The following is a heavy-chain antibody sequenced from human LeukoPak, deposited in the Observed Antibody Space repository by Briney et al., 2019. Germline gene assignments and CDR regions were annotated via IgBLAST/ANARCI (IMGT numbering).Heavy chain of an antibody. D-gene: IGHD3-3*01. CDR2: IYYSGST. Sequence: SETLSLTCTVSGGSISSYYWSWIRQPPGKGLEWIGYIYYSGSTYYNPSLKSRVTISVDTSKNQFSLKLSSVTAADTAVYYCARARFLDPFDYWGQGTLVTVSS. CDR3: ARARFLDPFDY. J-gene: IGHJ4*02. V-gene: IGHV4-59*01. CDR1: GGSISSYY.